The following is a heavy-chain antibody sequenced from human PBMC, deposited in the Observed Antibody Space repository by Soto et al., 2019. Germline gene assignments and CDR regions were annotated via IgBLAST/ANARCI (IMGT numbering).Heavy chain of an antibody. V-gene: IGHV4-34*01. D-gene: IGHD3-3*01. CDR2: INHSGST. CDR1: GGSFSGYY. Sequence: KTSETLSLTCAVYGGSFSGYYWSWIRQPPGKGLEWIGEINHSGSTNYNPSLKSRVTISVDTSKNQFSLKLSSVTAADTAVYYCARVLSRGFWSGYYNFDYWGQGTLVTVSS. CDR3: ARVLSRGFWSGYYNFDY. J-gene: IGHJ4*02.